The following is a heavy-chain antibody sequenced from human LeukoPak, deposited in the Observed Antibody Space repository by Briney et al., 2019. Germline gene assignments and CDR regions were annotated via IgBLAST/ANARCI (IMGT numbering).Heavy chain of an antibody. CDR1: GFRFNFYS. V-gene: IGHV3-48*01. CDR3: ARDNSNGFDY. Sequence: GGSLRLSCAASGFRFNFYSLNWVRQAPGRGLEWVSYIYSTGSTIQYADSVKGRFTVSRDNAKNSLYLQMNSLRAEDTAVYYCARDNSNGFDYWGQGTLVTVSS. D-gene: IGHD4-11*01. J-gene: IGHJ4*02. CDR2: IYSTGSTI.